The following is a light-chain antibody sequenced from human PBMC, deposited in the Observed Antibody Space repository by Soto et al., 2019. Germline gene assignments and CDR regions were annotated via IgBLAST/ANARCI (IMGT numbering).Light chain of an antibody. CDR3: CSYAGSSTFLYV. CDR2: EGS. V-gene: IGLV2-23*03. CDR1: SSDVGSYNL. Sequence: QSVLNQPASVSGSPGQSITISCTGTSSDVGSYNLVSWYQQHPGKAPKLMIYEGSKRPSGVSNRFSGSKSGNTASLTISGLQAEDEADYYCCSYAGSSTFLYVFGTGTKVPS. J-gene: IGLJ1*01.